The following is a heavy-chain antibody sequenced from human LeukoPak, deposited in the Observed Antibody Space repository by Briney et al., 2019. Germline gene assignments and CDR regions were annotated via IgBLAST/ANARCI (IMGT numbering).Heavy chain of an antibody. V-gene: IGHV3-7*01. CDR2: IKQDGSEK. J-gene: IGHJ6*03. D-gene: IGHD3-22*01. Sequence: GGSLRLSCAASGFTFRSYWMSWVRQAPGKGLEWAANIKQDGSEKYYVDSVKGRFTISRDNAKNSLYLQMNSLRAEDTAVYYCARDLEYDSSGDYYYYMDVWGKGTTVTVSS. CDR1: GFTFRSYW. CDR3: ARDLEYDSSGDYYYYMDV.